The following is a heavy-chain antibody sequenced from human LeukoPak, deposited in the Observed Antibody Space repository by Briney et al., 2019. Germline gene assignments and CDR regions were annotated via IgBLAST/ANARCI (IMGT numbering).Heavy chain of an antibody. CDR3: ARHSWGEDYDSSGYIGPYYFDY. CDR1: GGSISSYY. J-gene: IGHJ4*02. D-gene: IGHD3-22*01. V-gene: IGHV4-59*08. Sequence: PSETLSLTCTVSGGSISSYYWSWIRQPPGKGLEWIGYIYYSGSTDYNPSLKSRVTISVDTSKNQFSLKLSSVTAADTAVYYCARHSWGEDYDSSGYIGPYYFDYWGQGTLVTVSS. CDR2: IYYSGST.